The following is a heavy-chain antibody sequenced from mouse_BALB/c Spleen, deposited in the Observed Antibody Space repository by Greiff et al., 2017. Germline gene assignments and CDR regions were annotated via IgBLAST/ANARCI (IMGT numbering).Heavy chain of an antibody. D-gene: IGHD1-1*01. CDR3: TRGGFYGSSYYYYAMDY. V-gene: IGHV1-5*01. CDR2: IYPGNSDT. Sequence: DVQLQESGTVLARPGASVKMSCKASGYSFTSYWMHWVKQRPGQGLEWIGAIYPGNSDTSYNQKFKGKAKLTAVTSASTAYMELSSLTNEDSAVYYCTRGGFYGSSYYYYAMDYWGQGTSVTVSS. J-gene: IGHJ4*01. CDR1: GYSFTSYW.